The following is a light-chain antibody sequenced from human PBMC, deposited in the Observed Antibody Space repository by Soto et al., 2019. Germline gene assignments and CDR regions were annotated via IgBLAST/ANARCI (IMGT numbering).Light chain of an antibody. Sequence: QSALTQPASVSGSPGQSITISCTGTSSDIGNYNYVSWYQQHPGKAPKLIIYGVTNRPSGVSNRFSGSKSGNTASLTISGLQAEDEADYYCNSYTTTSTLLFGGGTKLIVL. V-gene: IGLV2-14*01. J-gene: IGLJ2*01. CDR1: SSDIGNYNY. CDR3: NSYTTTSTLL. CDR2: GVT.